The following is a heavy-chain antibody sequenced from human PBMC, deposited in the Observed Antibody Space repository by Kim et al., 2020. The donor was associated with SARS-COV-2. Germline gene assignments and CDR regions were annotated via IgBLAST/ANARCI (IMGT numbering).Heavy chain of an antibody. V-gene: IGHV3-30*18. CDR2: ISYDGSNE. D-gene: IGHD2-21*01. J-gene: IGHJ4*02. CDR3: AKVMGQQGTAEIFDY. Sequence: GGSLRLSCAASGFTFSTYAMNWVRQAPGKGLEWVAFISYDGSNEYYADSVKGRFTISRDNSKTKLYLQMNSLRTEDTAVYYCAKVMGQQGTAEIFDYWGQGTLVTVSS. CDR1: GFTFSTYA.